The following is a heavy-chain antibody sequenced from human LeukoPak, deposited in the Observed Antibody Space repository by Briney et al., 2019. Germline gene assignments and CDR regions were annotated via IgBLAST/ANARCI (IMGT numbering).Heavy chain of an antibody. J-gene: IGHJ2*01. V-gene: IGHV3-23*01. D-gene: IGHD7-27*01. CDR1: GFTSIAYA. CDR2: ISGGGVTT. Sequence: GGSLRLSCVGSGFTSIAYALTWARQAPGKGLEWVSGISGGGVTTYYADSVKGRFTFSRDNSKNTLYLQMDSLRAEDTAVYYCAKDRNWGTRAWYLDLWGRGTLVTVSS. CDR3: AKDRNWGTRAWYLDL.